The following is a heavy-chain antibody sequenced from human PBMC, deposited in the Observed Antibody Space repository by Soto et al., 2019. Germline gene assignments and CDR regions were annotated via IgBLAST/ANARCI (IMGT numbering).Heavy chain of an antibody. CDR3: ARETGTIYGTDV. Sequence: EVQLVESGGGLVQPGGSLRLSCAASGFTFSSYDMHWVRQATGKGLEWVSAIGTAGDTYYPGSVKGRFTISRENAKNSLYLQMNSLRAEDTAVYYCARETGTIYGTDVWGQGTTVTVSS. CDR2: IGTAGDT. D-gene: IGHD1-1*01. J-gene: IGHJ6*02. CDR1: GFTFSSYD. V-gene: IGHV3-13*01.